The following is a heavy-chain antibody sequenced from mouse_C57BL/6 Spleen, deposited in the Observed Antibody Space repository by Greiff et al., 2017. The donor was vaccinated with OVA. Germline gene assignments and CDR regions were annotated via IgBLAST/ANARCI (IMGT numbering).Heavy chain of an antibody. J-gene: IGHJ4*01. CDR1: GFTFSSYA. CDR2: ISSGGDYI. Sequence: EVQVVESGEGLVKPGGSLKLSCAASGFTFSSYAMSWVRQTPEKRLEWVAYISSGGDYIYYADTVKGRFTISRDNARNTLYLQMSSLKSEDTAMYYCTRDRHYYGSSYGYAMDYWGQGTSVTVSS. D-gene: IGHD1-1*01. CDR3: TRDRHYYGSSYGYAMDY. V-gene: IGHV5-9-1*02.